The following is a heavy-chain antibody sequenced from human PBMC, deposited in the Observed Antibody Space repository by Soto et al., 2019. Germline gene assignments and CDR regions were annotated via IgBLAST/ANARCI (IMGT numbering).Heavy chain of an antibody. V-gene: IGHV1-69*02. Sequence: QVQLVQSGAEVKRPGSSVKVSCKASGDTFAFHSINWVRQAPGLGLEWMGRINPILSMSNYAQRFQGRVTMTADKSTSTAYMVLSSLHSEDTAIYYFAIISGLGYPAFDYWGQGALVTVSS. CDR1: GDTFAFHS. J-gene: IGHJ4*02. CDR2: INPILSMS. D-gene: IGHD3-16*01. CDR3: AIISGLGYPAFDY.